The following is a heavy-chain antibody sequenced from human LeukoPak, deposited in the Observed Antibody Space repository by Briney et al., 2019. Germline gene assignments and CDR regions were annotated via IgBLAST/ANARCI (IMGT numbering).Heavy chain of an antibody. J-gene: IGHJ4*02. CDR3: ARLRHGDTSYY. CDR2: IYPREYDN. Sequence: GESLKISWKGSGYSFTSYWIGRVRPMPRKGLEWMVTIYPREYDNRYSPSFQGQVTISADKSIPTAYLQWSSLKASDTAMYYCARLRHGDTSYYWGQRTLVTVSS. D-gene: IGHD4-17*01. V-gene: IGHV5-51*01. CDR1: GYSFTSYW.